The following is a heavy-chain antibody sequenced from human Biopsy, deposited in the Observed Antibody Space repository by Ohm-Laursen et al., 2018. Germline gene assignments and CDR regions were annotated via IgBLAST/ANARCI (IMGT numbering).Heavy chain of an antibody. J-gene: IGHJ5*02. V-gene: IGHV1-8*01. CDR3: ARGYSRRVSIFEASIYWFDT. CDR1: GYSFCTYD. CDR2: MIPSSGKT. D-gene: IGHD6-6*01. Sequence: SSVKVSCKASGYSFCTYDVNWVRQARGQGLEWMGWMIPSSGKTGYAQRFQGRVTLTMNTSISTAYMELSGLRSEDTAVYFCARGYSRRVSIFEASIYWFDTWGQGTLVTVSS.